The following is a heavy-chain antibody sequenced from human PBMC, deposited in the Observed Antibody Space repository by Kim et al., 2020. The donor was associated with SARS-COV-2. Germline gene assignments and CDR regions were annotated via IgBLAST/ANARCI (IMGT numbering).Heavy chain of an antibody. D-gene: IGHD3-22*01. J-gene: IGHJ4*02. V-gene: IGHV3-48*03. CDR3: ARQNSMIVVVMDY. Sequence: YADSVKGRFTISRDNAKNSLYLQMNSLRAEDTAVYYCARQNSMIVVVMDYWGQGTLVTVSS.